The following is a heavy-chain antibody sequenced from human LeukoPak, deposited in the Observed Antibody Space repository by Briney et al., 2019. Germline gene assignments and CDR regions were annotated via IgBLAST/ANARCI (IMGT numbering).Heavy chain of an antibody. CDR1: GYTFTSYD. J-gene: IGHJ4*02. CDR2: IIPIFGTA. Sequence: ASVKVSCKASGYTFTSYDISWVRQAPGQGLEWMGGIIPIFGTANYAQKFQGRVTITADKSTSTAYMELSSLRSEDTAVYYCARSRLAYCGGDCYSPNDYWGQGTLVTVSS. D-gene: IGHD2-21*02. V-gene: IGHV1-69*06. CDR3: ARSRLAYCGGDCYSPNDY.